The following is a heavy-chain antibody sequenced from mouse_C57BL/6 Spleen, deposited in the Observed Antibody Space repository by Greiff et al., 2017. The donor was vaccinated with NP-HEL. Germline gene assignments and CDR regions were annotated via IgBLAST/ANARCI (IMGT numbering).Heavy chain of an antibody. D-gene: IGHD1-1*01. CDR3: ARDDYGSSYGYFDV. Sequence: EVKLQESGPELVKPGDSVKISCKASGYSFTGYFMNWVMQSHGKSLEWIGRINPYNGDTFYNQKFKGKATLTVDKSSSTAHMELLSLTSEDSAVYYCARDDYGSSYGYFDVWGTGTTVTVSS. CDR1: GYSFTGYF. V-gene: IGHV1-20*01. CDR2: INPYNGDT. J-gene: IGHJ1*03.